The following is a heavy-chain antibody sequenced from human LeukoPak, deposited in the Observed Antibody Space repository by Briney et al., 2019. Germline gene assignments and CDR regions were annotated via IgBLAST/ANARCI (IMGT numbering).Heavy chain of an antibody. J-gene: IGHJ4*02. CDR2: ISGSGGST. V-gene: IGHV3-23*01. CDR1: GFTFSSYA. Sequence: GGSLRLSCAASGFTFSSYAMSWVRQAPGKGLEWVPAISGSGGSTYYADSVKGRFTISRDNSKNTLYLQMNSLRAEDTAVYYCAKEGPDYYDSSGYPPFDYWGQGTLVTVSS. CDR3: AKEGPDYYDSSGYPPFDY. D-gene: IGHD3-22*01.